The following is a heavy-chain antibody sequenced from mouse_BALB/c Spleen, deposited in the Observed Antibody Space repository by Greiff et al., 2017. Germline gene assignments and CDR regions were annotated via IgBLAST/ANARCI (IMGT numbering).Heavy chain of an antibody. J-gene: IGHJ4*01. D-gene: IGHD2-14*01. CDR3: ARVSRYDGDLVMDY. CDR1: GYSITSGYY. Sequence: EVHLVESGPGLVKPSQSLSLTCSVTGYSITSGYYWNWIRQFPGNKLEWMGYISYDGSNNYNPSLKNRISITRDTSKNQFFLKLNSVTTEDTATYYCARVSRYDGDLVMDYWGQGTSVTVSS. V-gene: IGHV3-6*02. CDR2: ISYDGSN.